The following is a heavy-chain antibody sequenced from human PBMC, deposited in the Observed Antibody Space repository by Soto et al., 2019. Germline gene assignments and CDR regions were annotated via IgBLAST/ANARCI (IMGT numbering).Heavy chain of an antibody. Sequence: LRLSCAASGFTFSSYSMNWVRQAPGKGPEWVSFIRSDSSDIYYAECVRGRFTISRDNAKNSVYLLMNSLRAEDTAVYYCAVLSYYDRSAIFGYWGQGTLVTVSS. CDR3: AVLSYYDRSAIFGY. J-gene: IGHJ4*02. V-gene: IGHV3-48*01. D-gene: IGHD3-22*01. CDR1: GFTFSSYS. CDR2: IRSDSSDI.